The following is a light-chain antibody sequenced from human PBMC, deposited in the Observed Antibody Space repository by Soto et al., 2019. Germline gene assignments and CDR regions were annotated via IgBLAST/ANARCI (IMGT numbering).Light chain of an antibody. CDR3: CSYAGSSTFYV. J-gene: IGLJ1*01. Sequence: QSVLAQPASVSGSPGQSLTISCTGTSSDVGSYNLVSWYQQHPGKAPKLMIYEVSKRPSGVSSRFSGSKSGNTASLTISGLQAEDEADYYCCSYAGSSTFYVFGTGTKVTVL. CDR1: SSDVGSYNL. CDR2: EVS. V-gene: IGLV2-23*02.